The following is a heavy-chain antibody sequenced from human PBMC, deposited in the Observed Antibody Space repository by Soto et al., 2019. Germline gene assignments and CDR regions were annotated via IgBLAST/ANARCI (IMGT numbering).Heavy chain of an antibody. CDR3: ARDGGILGGGGMDV. V-gene: IGHV3-30-3*01. D-gene: IGHD1-26*01. Sequence: QVQLVESGGGVVQPGRSLRLSCAASGFTFSSYAMHWVRQAPGKGLEWVAVISYDGSNKYYADSVKGRSTISRDNSKNTLYLQMNSLRAEDTAVYYCARDGGILGGGGMDVWGQGTTVTVSS. CDR1: GFTFSSYA. CDR2: ISYDGSNK. J-gene: IGHJ6*02.